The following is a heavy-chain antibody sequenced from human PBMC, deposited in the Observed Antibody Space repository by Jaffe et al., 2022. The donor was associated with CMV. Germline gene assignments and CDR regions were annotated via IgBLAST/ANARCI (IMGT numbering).Heavy chain of an antibody. CDR1: GFTFASYT. Sequence: EVQLVESGGGLVKPGGSLRLSCAASGFTFASYTMTWVRQAPGRGLEWISSITATSHYIYYAESVQGRFTSSRDNAQNSLYLQMDSLRVEDTAIYYCAKVAAVDGFHYYHYMDVWGKGTTVTVSS. J-gene: IGHJ6*03. D-gene: IGHD6-19*01. V-gene: IGHV3-21*01. CDR2: ITATSHYI. CDR3: AKVAAVDGFHYYHYMDV.